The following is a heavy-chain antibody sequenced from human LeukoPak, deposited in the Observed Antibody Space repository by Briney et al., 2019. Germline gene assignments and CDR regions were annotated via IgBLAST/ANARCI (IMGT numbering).Heavy chain of an antibody. V-gene: IGHV1-2*02. Sequence: ASLKVSCKASGYTFTGYSLHWVRQAPGQGLECMGWINPNSGAPKYAQKFQGRVTMTRDTSINTAYMELTSLISDDTALYYCARGRSTRRPPYDYWGQGTLVTVSS. CDR2: INPNSGAP. J-gene: IGHJ4*02. CDR3: ARGRSTRRPPYDY. D-gene: IGHD6-6*01. CDR1: GYTFTGYS.